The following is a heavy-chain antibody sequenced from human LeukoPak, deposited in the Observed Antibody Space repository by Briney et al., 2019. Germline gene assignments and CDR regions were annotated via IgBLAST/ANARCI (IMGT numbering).Heavy chain of an antibody. V-gene: IGHV1-8*01. CDR2: MSPASGNT. CDR1: GYTFTSYD. J-gene: IGHJ4*02. Sequence: GASVKVSRKASGYTFTSYDLNWVRRATGQGLEWMGWMSPASGNTGYAQEFQGRVTMTRDTSVSTACMELNSLRSEDTAVYYCARGPPNWGFDSWGQGTLVTVSS. CDR3: ARGPPNWGFDS. D-gene: IGHD7-27*01.